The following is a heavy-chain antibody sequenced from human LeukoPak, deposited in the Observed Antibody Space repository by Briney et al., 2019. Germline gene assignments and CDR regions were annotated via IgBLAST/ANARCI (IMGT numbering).Heavy chain of an antibody. CDR1: GITFSSYW. Sequence: GGSLRLSCAASGITFSSYWMSWVRQAPGKGLEWVANIKQDGSEKYYVDSVKGRFTISRDNAKNSLYLQMNSLRAEDTAVYYCASKSGYDFWSAYYYMDVWGKGTTVTVSS. V-gene: IGHV3-7*01. D-gene: IGHD3-3*01. J-gene: IGHJ6*03. CDR3: ASKSGYDFWSAYYYMDV. CDR2: IKQDGSEK.